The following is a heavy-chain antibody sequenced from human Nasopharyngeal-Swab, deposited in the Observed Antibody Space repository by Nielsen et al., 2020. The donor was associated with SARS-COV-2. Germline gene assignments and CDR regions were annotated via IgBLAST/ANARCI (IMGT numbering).Heavy chain of an antibody. D-gene: IGHD4-17*01. J-gene: IGHJ3*02. CDR1: GGSISSSSYY. CDR2: IYYSGST. V-gene: IGHV4-39*07. Sequence: SETLSLTCTVSGGSISSSSYYWGWIRQPPGKGLEWIGSIYYSGSTYYNPSLKSRVTISVDTSKNQFSLKLSSVTAADTAVYYCARDKGGDYDPSYAFDIWGQGTMVTVSS. CDR3: ARDKGGDYDPSYAFDI.